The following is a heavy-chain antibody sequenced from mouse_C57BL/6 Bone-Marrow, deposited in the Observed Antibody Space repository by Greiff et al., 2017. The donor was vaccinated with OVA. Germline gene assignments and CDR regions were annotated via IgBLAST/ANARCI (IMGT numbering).Heavy chain of an antibody. CDR1: GYTFTSYW. CDR2: INPSSGYT. Sequence: QVHVKQSGAELAKPGASVKLSCKASGYTFTSYWMHWVKQRPGQGLEWIGYINPSSGYTKYNQKFKDKATLTADKSSSTAYMQLSSLTYEDSAVYYCARPSLWLRQDYYAMDYWGQGTSVTVSS. D-gene: IGHD2-2*01. V-gene: IGHV1-7*01. J-gene: IGHJ4*01. CDR3: ARPSLWLRQDYYAMDY.